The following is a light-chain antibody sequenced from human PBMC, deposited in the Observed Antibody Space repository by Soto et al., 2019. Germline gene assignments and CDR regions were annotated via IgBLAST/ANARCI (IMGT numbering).Light chain of an antibody. CDR2: GSS. V-gene: IGKV3-20*01. Sequence: EIVLTQSPGTLSLSPGERATLSCRASQSVSSTYLGWDQQKPGQAPRLLIYGSSSRATGIADRFSGSGSGTDFTLTISRLEPEDFAVYYCQQYGSSSYTFGQGTKLEIK. CDR1: QSVSSTY. J-gene: IGKJ2*01. CDR3: QQYGSSSYT.